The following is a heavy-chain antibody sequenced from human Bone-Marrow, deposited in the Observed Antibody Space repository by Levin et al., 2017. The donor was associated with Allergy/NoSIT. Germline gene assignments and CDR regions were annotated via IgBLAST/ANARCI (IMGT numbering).Heavy chain of an antibody. J-gene: IGHJ6*02. V-gene: IGHV3-30*18. CDR2: IAADGSNE. D-gene: IGHD3-22*01. CDR1: GFTFSSNG. CDR3: AKTYYFESSGYFSGHYYYGMEV. Sequence: GGSLRLSCEASGFTFSSNGMHWVRRAPGKGLEWVAVIAADGSNEYYGDSVKGRFTISRDNSKNTLYLEMNSLRAEDTAVYYCAKTYYFESSGYFSGHYYYGMEVWGQGTTVTVSS.